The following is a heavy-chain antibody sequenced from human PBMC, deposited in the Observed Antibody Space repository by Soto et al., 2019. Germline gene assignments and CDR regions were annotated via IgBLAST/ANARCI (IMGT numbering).Heavy chain of an antibody. CDR3: VRPGIGRLHGLVDV. V-gene: IGHV4-59*08. D-gene: IGHD5-12*01. J-gene: IGHJ6*01. CDR2: VYDNGDS. Sequence: QVQLQESGPGLVKPSETLSLTCTVSGGSIDGYNCAWIRQTPGKALEWVGYVYDNGDSGYNPSLKSPVTLSMDTSKSQFSLQLRSVTAADAAVYYCVRPGIGRLHGLVDVWGRGTTVNVSS. CDR1: GGSIDGYN.